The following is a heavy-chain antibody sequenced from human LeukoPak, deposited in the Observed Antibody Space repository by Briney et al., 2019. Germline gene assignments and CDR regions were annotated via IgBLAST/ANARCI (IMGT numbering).Heavy chain of an antibody. J-gene: IGHJ3*02. D-gene: IGHD4/OR15-4a*01. Sequence: SETLSLTCTVSGGSISNYYWSRIRQPPGKGLECIGYFYYSGSTNYNPSLKSRVTISVDTSKSQFSLKLTSVTAADTAVYYCARLVQPNAFDIWGQGTMVAVSP. V-gene: IGHV4-59*08. CDR2: FYYSGST. CDR1: GGSISNYY. CDR3: ARLVQPNAFDI.